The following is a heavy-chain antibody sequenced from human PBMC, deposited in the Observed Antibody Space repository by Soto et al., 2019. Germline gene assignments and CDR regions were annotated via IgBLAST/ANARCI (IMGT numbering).Heavy chain of an antibody. CDR2: IKSKTDGGTT. Sequence: EVQLVESGGGLVKPGGSLRLSCAASGFTFSNAWMSWVRQAPGKGLEWVGRIKSKTDGGTTDYAAPVKGRFTISRDDSKNTLDLQMNSLKTEDTAVYYCTTELRFLEWLSYYFDYWGQGTLVTVSS. J-gene: IGHJ4*02. V-gene: IGHV3-15*01. CDR3: TTELRFLEWLSYYFDY. CDR1: GFTFSNAW. D-gene: IGHD3-3*01.